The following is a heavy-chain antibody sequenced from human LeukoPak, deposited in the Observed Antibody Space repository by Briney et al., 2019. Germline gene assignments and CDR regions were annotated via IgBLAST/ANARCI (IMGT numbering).Heavy chain of an antibody. J-gene: IGHJ4*02. Sequence: GASVKVSYKASGYTFTSCGISWVRQATGQGLEWMGWISAYNGNTNYAQKLQGRVTMTTDTSTSTAYMELRSLRSDDTAVYYCARSAQQLVLCGDYWGQGTLVTVSS. D-gene: IGHD6-13*01. V-gene: IGHV1-18*01. CDR3: ARSAQQLVLCGDY. CDR1: GYTFTSCG. CDR2: ISAYNGNT.